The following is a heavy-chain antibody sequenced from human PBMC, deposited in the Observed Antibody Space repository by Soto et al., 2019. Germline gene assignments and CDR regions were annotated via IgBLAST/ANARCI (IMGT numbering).Heavy chain of an antibody. Sequence: ASVKVSCKASGYTFTGYYMHWVRQAPGKGLERKGGFDPEDGETIYALKFQGRVTMTEDTSTDIAYMELSSLRFEDTAVYYCATAGGLYDYIWGSYRPLGYWGQGTLVTVSS. J-gene: IGHJ4*02. D-gene: IGHD3-16*02. CDR2: FDPEDGET. CDR1: GYTFTGYY. V-gene: IGHV1-24*01. CDR3: ATAGGLYDYIWGSYRPLGY.